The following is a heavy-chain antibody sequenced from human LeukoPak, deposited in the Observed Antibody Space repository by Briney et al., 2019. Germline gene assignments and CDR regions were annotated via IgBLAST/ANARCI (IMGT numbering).Heavy chain of an antibody. CDR2: IYYSGST. Sequence: SETLSLTCTVSGGSISSSSYYWGWIRQPPGKGLEWIGSIYYSGSTYYNPSLKSRVTISVDTSKNQFSLKLSSVTAADTAVYYCARSLYYYDSSGNTYYYYYYYMDVWGKGTTVTVSS. J-gene: IGHJ6*03. CDR3: ARSLYYYDSSGNTYYYYYYYMDV. V-gene: IGHV4-39*07. CDR1: GGSISSSSYY. D-gene: IGHD3-22*01.